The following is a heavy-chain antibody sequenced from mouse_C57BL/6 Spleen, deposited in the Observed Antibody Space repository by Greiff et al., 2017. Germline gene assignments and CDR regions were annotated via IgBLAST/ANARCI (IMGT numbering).Heavy chain of an antibody. D-gene: IGHD1-1*01. CDR2: INPSNGGT. Sequence: VQLQQPGTELVKPGASVKLSCKASGYTFTSYWMHWVKQRPGQGLEWIGNINPSNGGTNYNEKFKSKATLTVDKSSSTAYMQLSSLTSEDSAVYYWASNYYGSSCAMDYWGQGTSVTVSS. J-gene: IGHJ4*01. CDR3: ASNYYGSSCAMDY. CDR1: GYTFTSYW. V-gene: IGHV1-53*01.